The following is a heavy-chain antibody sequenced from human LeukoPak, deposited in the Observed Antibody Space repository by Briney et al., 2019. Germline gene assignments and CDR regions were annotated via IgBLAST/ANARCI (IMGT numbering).Heavy chain of an antibody. Sequence: GESLQISCKGSGYSFTGYWIAWVRQMPGKGLEWMGIIYPGNSDTRYSPSFQGQVTISADKSISTAYLQWSSLKASDTAMYYCARHEDGYNPFDYWGQGALVTVSS. CDR2: IYPGNSDT. J-gene: IGHJ4*02. CDR3: ARHEDGYNPFDY. D-gene: IGHD5-24*01. V-gene: IGHV5-51*01. CDR1: GYSFTGYW.